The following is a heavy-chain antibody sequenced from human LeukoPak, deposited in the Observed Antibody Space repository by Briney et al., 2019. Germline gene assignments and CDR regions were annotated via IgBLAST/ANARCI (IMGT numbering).Heavy chain of an antibody. J-gene: IGHJ6*03. CDR1: GYSFTSYW. CDR2: IYPGDSDT. CDR3: ARQGQLLWFGELYYYMDV. D-gene: IGHD3-10*01. V-gene: IGHV5-51*01. Sequence: GESLKISCKGSGYSFTSYWIGWVRQMPGKGLEWMGIIYPGDSDTRYSPSFQGQVTISADKSISTAYLQRSSLKASDTAMYYCARQGQLLWFGELYYYMDVWGKGTTVTVSS.